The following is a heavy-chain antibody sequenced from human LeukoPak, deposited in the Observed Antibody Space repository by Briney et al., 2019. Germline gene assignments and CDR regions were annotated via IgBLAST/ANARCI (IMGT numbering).Heavy chain of an antibody. CDR1: GFTFSSYA. CDR3: ARDDCTGGSCPYNY. Sequence: QPGRSLRLSCAASGFTFSSYAMHWVRQAPGKGLEWVAVISYDGSNKYYADSVKGRFTISRDNSKNTLYLQMNSLRAEDTAVYYCARDDCTGGSCPYNYWGQGTQVTVSS. D-gene: IGHD2-15*01. CDR2: ISYDGSNK. V-gene: IGHV3-30*04. J-gene: IGHJ4*02.